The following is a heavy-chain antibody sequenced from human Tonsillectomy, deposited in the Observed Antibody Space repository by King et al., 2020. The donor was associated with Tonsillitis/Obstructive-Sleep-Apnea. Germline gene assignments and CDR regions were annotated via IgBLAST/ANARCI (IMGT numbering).Heavy chain of an antibody. V-gene: IGHV1-24*01. Sequence: QLVQSGAEVKKPGASVKVSCKVSGYTFTELSIHWVRQAPGKGLEWMGGFDPEDGETIYAQKFQGRVTMTGDTSTDTAYMERSSLRSEDTAGYYCATAVAAMISAPDYWGQGTLVTVSS. CDR1: GYTFTELS. D-gene: IGHD2-15*01. CDR2: FDPEDGET. CDR3: ATAVAAMISAPDY. J-gene: IGHJ4*02.